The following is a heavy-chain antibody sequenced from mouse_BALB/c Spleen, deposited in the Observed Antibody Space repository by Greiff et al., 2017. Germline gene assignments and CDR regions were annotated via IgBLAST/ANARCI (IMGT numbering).Heavy chain of an antibody. CDR3: ARGRAYGPWFAY. V-gene: IGHV14-3*02. CDR2: IDPANGNT. Sequence: DVKLVESGAELVKPGASVKLSCTASGFNIKDTYMHWVKQRPEQGLEWIGRIDPANGNTKYDPKFQGKATITADTSSNTAYLQLSSLTSEDTAVYYCARGRAYGPWFAYWGQGTLVTVSA. J-gene: IGHJ3*01. D-gene: IGHD1-2*01. CDR1: GFNIKDTY.